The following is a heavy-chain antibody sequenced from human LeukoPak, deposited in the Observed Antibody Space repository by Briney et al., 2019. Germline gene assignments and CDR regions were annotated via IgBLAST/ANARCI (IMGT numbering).Heavy chain of an antibody. CDR1: GGSFSGYY. CDR3: ARGALFDP. V-gene: IGHV4-34*01. CDR2: INHSGST. J-gene: IGHJ5*02. Sequence: SEILSLTCAVYGGSFSGYYWSWIRQPPGKGLEWIGEINHSGSTNYNPSLKSRITISVDTSKNQFSLKLSSVTAADTAVYYCARGALFDPWGQGTLVTVFS.